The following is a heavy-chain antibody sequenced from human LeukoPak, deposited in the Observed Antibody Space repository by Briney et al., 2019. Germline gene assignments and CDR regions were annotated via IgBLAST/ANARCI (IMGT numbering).Heavy chain of an antibody. D-gene: IGHD3-10*01. CDR1: GDSISTYS. CDR3: AKAMSSAWNFDL. CDR2: ISYSGST. V-gene: IGHV4-59*01. Sequence: SETLSLTCTVSGDSISTYSWIWIRQPPGKGLECIGYISYSGSTNFNPSLQSRVTMSVATSKNQFSLKLNSVTAADTAVYYCAKAMSSAWNFDLWGRGTLVTVST. J-gene: IGHJ2*01.